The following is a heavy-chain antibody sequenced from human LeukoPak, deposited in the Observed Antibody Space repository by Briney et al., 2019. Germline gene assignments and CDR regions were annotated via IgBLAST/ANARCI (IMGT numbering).Heavy chain of an antibody. J-gene: IGHJ3*02. CDR1: GGTFSSYA. CDR2: IIPIFGTA. V-gene: IGHV1-69*13. D-gene: IGHD3-22*01. Sequence: VASVKVSCKASGGTFSSYAISWVRQAPGQGLEWMGGIIPIFGTANYAQKFQGRVTITAGESTSTAYMELSSLRSEDTAVYYCATSYDSSGYYYGDGAFDIWGQGTMVTVSS. CDR3: ATSYDSSGYYYGDGAFDI.